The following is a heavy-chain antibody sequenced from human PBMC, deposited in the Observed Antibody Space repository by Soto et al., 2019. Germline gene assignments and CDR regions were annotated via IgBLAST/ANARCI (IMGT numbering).Heavy chain of an antibody. CDR1: VFTFTSYG. D-gene: IGHD3-9*01. CDR3: ARDVGLDSDDFFAY. CDR2: IRGDGVQT. V-gene: IGHV3-23*01. J-gene: IGHJ4*02. Sequence: GSLRLCCTASVFTFTSYGMGWVRQAPGKGLQWVSTIRGDGVQTHYTDSVKGRFSISRDNSKNTVYLQMDSLRAEDTAMYFCARDVGLDSDDFFAYWGQGTQVTVSS.